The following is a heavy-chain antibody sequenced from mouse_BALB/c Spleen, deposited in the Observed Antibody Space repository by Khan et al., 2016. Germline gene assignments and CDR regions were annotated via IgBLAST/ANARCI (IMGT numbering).Heavy chain of an antibody. D-gene: IGHD2-1*01. J-gene: IGHJ4*01. CDR1: GYTFTDYA. V-gene: IGHV1S137*01. CDR2: ISTYSGNT. CDR3: ARGNHRVYAIEY. Sequence: QVQLQQSGPELVRPGVSVKLSCKGSGYTFTDYAMHWVKQRPAQGLEWIGVISTYSGNTNYNPKFKGKATMTVDKSSSTAYLELASLTSEDSAVYYCARGNHRVYAIEYWCQGASVTVAS.